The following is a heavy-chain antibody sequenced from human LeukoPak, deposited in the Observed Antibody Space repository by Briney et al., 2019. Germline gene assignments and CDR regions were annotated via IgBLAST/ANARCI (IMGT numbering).Heavy chain of an antibody. J-gene: IGHJ3*02. CDR3: ARYRDSGGRLAFDI. CDR2: IYYSGTT. Sequence: PSETLSLTCTVSGGSISSDGYYWTWIRQHPGKGLEWIGYIYYSGTTYYNPSLESRVTLPVDTSKNQFSLRLSSVTAADTVVYYCARYRDSGGRLAFDIWGQGTMATVSS. D-gene: IGHD2-15*01. V-gene: IGHV4-31*03. CDR1: GGSISSDGYY.